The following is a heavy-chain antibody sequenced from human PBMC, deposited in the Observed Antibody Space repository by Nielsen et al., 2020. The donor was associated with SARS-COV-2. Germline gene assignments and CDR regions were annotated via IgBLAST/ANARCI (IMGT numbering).Heavy chain of an antibody. J-gene: IGHJ2*01. Sequence: GESLKISCAASGFTFSSYAMSWVRQAPGKGLEWVSAISGSGGSTYYADSVKGRFTISRDNSKNTLYLQMNSLRAEDTAVYYCAKDLWFGDPSLDFDLWGRGTLVTVSS. CDR2: ISGSGGST. CDR1: GFTFSSYA. D-gene: IGHD3-10*01. CDR3: AKDLWFGDPSLDFDL. V-gene: IGHV3-23*01.